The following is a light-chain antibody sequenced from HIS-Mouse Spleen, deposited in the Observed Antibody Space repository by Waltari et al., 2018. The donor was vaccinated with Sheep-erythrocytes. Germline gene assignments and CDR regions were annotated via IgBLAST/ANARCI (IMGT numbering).Light chain of an antibody. J-gene: IGLJ2*01. CDR2: QDI. CDR3: QAWDSSTVV. V-gene: IGLV3-1*01. CDR1: KLGDKY. Sequence: SYELTQPPSVSVSPGQTASITCSGDKLGDKYACWYQQKPGHSPVLVIYQDIKRPSGSPERFSGSTTANTATLTLSGTQAMDEADYYCQAWDSSTVVFGGGTKLTVL.